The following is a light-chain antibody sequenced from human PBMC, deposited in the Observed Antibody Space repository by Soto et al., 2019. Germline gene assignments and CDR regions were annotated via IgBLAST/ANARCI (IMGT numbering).Light chain of an antibody. J-gene: IGKJ5*01. CDR2: DAS. Sequence: ETVLTQSPATLSLSPGERATLSCRASQSVSSYLAWYQQKPGQAPRLLIYDASNRATGVPARFSGSGSGTAFTLTISSLEPEDFAVYYCQQRSNWPPVTFGQGTRVEIK. V-gene: IGKV3-11*01. CDR3: QQRSNWPPVT. CDR1: QSVSSY.